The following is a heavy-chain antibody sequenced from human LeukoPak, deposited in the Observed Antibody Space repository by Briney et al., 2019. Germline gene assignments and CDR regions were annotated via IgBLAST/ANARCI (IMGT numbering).Heavy chain of an antibody. CDR2: IKQDGSEK. CDR3: ARAYCSSTSCPKEIYYYYYYMDV. V-gene: IGHV3-7*04. J-gene: IGHJ6*03. Sequence: PGGSLRLSCAASGFTFSSYWMSWVRQAPGKGLEWVANIKQDGSEKYYVDSVKGRFTISSDNAKNSLYLQMNSLRAEDTAVYYCARAYCSSTSCPKEIYYYYYYMDVWGKGTTVTVSS. D-gene: IGHD2-2*01. CDR1: GFTFSSYW.